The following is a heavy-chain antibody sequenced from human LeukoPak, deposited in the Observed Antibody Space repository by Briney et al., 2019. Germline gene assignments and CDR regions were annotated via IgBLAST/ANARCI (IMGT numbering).Heavy chain of an antibody. CDR3: ARGRLLWFGYFQH. V-gene: IGHV4-34*01. Sequence: SETLSLTCAVYGGSFSGYYWSWIRQPPGKGLEWIGEINHSGSTNYNPSLKSRVTISVDTSKNQFSLKLSSVTAADTAVYYCARGRLLWFGYFQHWGQGTLVTVSS. CDR1: GGSFSGYY. J-gene: IGHJ1*01. D-gene: IGHD3-10*01. CDR2: INHSGST.